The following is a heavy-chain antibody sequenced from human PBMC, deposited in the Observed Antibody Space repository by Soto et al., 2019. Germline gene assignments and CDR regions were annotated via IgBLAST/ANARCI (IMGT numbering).Heavy chain of an antibody. Sequence: ASVKVSCKASGYTFTSYPMHWVRQAPGQRLEWMGWINAGNGNTKYSQKFQGRVTITRDTSASTAYMELSSLRSEDTAVYYCARATVVTGSWYFDLWGRGTLVTVYS. CDR2: INAGNGNT. V-gene: IGHV1-3*01. J-gene: IGHJ2*01. D-gene: IGHD2-15*01. CDR1: GYTFTSYP. CDR3: ARATVVTGSWYFDL.